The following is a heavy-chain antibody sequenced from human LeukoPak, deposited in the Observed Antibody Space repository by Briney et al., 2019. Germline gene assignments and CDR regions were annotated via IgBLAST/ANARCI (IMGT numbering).Heavy chain of an antibody. V-gene: IGHV3-48*02. D-gene: IGHD2-2*01. CDR3: AIQLLSYYYYYYGMDV. CDR2: ISSSSSTI. Sequence: GGSLRLSCAASGFTFSSYSMNWVRQAPGKGLEWVSYISSSSSTIYYADSVKGRFTISRDNAKNSLYLQMNSLRDEDTAVYYCAIQLLSYYYYYYGMDVWGQGTTVTVSS. CDR1: GFTFSSYS. J-gene: IGHJ6*02.